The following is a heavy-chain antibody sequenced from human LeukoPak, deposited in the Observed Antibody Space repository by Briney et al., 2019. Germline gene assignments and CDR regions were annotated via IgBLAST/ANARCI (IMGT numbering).Heavy chain of an antibody. CDR1: GFTFSSYS. V-gene: IGHV3-21*04. CDR2: ISSSSSYI. Sequence: GGSLRLSCAASGFTFSSYSMNWVRQAPGKGLEWVSSISSSSSYIYYADSVKGRFTISRDNAKNSLYLQMNSLRAEDTAVYYCAKEDDLELRWFDYWGQGTLVTVSS. CDR3: AKEDDLELRWFDY. D-gene: IGHD1-7*01. J-gene: IGHJ4*02.